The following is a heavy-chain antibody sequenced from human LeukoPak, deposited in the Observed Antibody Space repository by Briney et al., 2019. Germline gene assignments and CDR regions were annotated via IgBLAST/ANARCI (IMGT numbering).Heavy chain of an antibody. CDR3: ARGYCSGGSCYSYYSYNYMDV. CDR1: GGSISSSSYY. CDR2: IHYSGST. D-gene: IGHD2-15*01. V-gene: IGHV4-39*07. Sequence: SETLSLTCTVSGGSISSSSYYWGWIRQPPGKGLEWIGSIHYSGSTNYHPSLKSRVTISVDTSKNQFSLKLSSVTAADTAVYYCARGYCSGGSCYSYYSYNYMDVWGKGTTVTVSS. J-gene: IGHJ6*03.